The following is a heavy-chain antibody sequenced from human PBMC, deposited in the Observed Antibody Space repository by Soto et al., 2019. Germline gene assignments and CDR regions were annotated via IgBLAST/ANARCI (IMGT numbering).Heavy chain of an antibody. J-gene: IGHJ6*04. V-gene: IGHV3-30*18. CDR2: ISYDGSNK. CDR1: GFTFSSYF. D-gene: IGHD6-13*01. CDR3: AKGNIGYRSSYGMEV. Sequence: SFASSGFTFSSYFIHCVRQSPGKGLEWVAVISYDGSNKYYADSVKGRFTISRDNSKNTLYLQMNSLRAEDTAVYYCAKGNIGYRSSYGMEVWGKGTKVTVSS.